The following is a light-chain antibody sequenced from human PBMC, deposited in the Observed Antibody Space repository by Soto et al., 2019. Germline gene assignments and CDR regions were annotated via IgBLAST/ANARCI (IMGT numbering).Light chain of an antibody. V-gene: IGLV2-14*01. CDR3: FSYTSSGTYV. Sequence: QSALTQPASVSGSPVQSITISCTGTSGDVGNYKYVSWYQQHPGKAPKLMIYEVSNRPSGVSNRFSGSKSGNTASLTISGLQAEDETDYYCFSYTSSGTYVFGTGTKVTVL. J-gene: IGLJ1*01. CDR2: EVS. CDR1: SGDVGNYKY.